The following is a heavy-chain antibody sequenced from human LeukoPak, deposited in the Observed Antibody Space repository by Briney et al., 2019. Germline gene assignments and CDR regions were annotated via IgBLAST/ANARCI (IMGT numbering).Heavy chain of an antibody. Sequence: ASVKVSCKASGYTFTSYGISWVRQAPGQGLEWMVWISAYNSNTNYAQKLQGRVTMTTDTSTSTAYMELRSLRSDDTAVYYCARGRGITGTTPLDYWGQGTLVTVSS. CDR3: ARGRGITGTTPLDY. J-gene: IGHJ4*02. CDR2: ISAYNSNT. V-gene: IGHV1-18*01. CDR1: GYTFTSYG. D-gene: IGHD1-20*01.